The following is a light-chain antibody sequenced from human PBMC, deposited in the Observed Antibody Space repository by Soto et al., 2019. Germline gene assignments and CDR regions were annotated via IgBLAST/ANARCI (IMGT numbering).Light chain of an antibody. J-gene: IGKJ4*01. CDR2: NAS. V-gene: IGKV3-11*01. Sequence: EIVLTQSPATLSLSTGDSATLSCTASQDIRIFLAWYQQKPCQAPRLLIYNASQRATGIPARFTGSGSGTDFTLTIRSLGPEDFAVYYCQQRYKWPPLTFVGGTKVEIK. CDR1: QDIRIF. CDR3: QQRYKWPPLT.